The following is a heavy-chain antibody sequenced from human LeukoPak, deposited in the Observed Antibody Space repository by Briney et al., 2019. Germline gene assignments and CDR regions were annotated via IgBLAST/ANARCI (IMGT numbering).Heavy chain of an antibody. CDR2: INPNSGGT. J-gene: IGHJ6*02. V-gene: IGHV1-2*02. Sequence: ASVKVSCKASGYTFTGYYMHWVRQAPGQGLEWMGWINPNSGGTNYAQKFQGRVTMTRDTSISTAYMGLSRLRSDDTAVYYCARDVEMATIDGYYYGMDVWGQGTTVTVSS. CDR3: ARDVEMATIDGYYYGMDV. D-gene: IGHD5-12*01. CDR1: GYTFTGYY.